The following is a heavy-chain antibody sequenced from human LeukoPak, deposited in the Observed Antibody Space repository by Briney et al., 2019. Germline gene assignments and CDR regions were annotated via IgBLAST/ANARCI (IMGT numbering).Heavy chain of an antibody. CDR2: IKSGSTTI. CDR3: GRVPLYRGG. Sequence: TGGSLRLSCAVSGFTFNYYSMNWVRQAPGKGLEWVSYIKSGSTTIYYAGSVKGRFTISRDDANDLLYLQMNSLRAEDTAVDYCGRVPLYRGGWRKGSTVTVSS. V-gene: IGHV3-48*01. CDR1: GFTFNYYS. J-gene: IGHJ6*01. D-gene: IGHD2-2*02.